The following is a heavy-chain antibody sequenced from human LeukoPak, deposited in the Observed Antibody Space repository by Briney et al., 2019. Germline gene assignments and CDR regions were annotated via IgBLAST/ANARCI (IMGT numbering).Heavy chain of an antibody. CDR1: GGSISGQY. V-gene: IGHV4-59*11. Sequence: SETLSLTCTVSGGSISGQYWSLIRQPPGKGLEWIEYIYYTGITKYNPSLKSRVTISVDTSKNQFSLRLTSVTAAGTAVYYCARVSFHYHSGNYGWYFDSWGQGTLVTVSS. CDR3: ARVSFHYHSGNYGWYFDS. CDR2: IYYTGIT. J-gene: IGHJ4*02. D-gene: IGHD3-10*01.